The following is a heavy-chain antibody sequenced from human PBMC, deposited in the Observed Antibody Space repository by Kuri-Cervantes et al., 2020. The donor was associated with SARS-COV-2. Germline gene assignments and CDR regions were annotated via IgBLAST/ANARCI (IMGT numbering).Heavy chain of an antibody. CDR3: ARDAYSSSSMYYFDY. CDR2: IYYSGST. CDR1: GGSISSYY. V-gene: IGHV4-59*12. J-gene: IGHJ4*02. D-gene: IGHD6-6*01. Sequence: SETLSLTCTVSGGSISSYYWSWIRQPPGKGLEWIGYIYYSGSTNYNPSLKSRVTISVDTSKNQFSLKLGSVTAADTAVYYCARDAYSSSSMYYFDYWGQGTLVTVSS.